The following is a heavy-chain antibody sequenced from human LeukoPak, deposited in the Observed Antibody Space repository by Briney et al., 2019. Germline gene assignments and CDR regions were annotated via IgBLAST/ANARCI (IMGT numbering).Heavy chain of an antibody. CDR2: ISGSGDST. CDR3: ATRGYCSGTSCYAPQP. D-gene: IGHD2-2*01. J-gene: IGHJ5*02. V-gene: IGHV3-23*01. CDR1: GFTFSSYA. Sequence: GGSLRLSCAGSGFTFSSYAMTWVRQAPGKGLEWVSAISGSGDSTYYADSVKGRFTFSRDNSKNTLYLQMNSLRPEDTAVYYCATRGYCSGTSCYAPQPWGQGTLVTVSS.